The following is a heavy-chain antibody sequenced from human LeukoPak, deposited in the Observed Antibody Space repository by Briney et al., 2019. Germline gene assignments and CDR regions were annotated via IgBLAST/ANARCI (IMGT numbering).Heavy chain of an antibody. CDR3: ATTSGYDSHFQH. CDR2: IIPIFGTA. V-gene: IGHV1-69*05. J-gene: IGHJ1*01. CDR1: GGTFSSYA. D-gene: IGHD5-12*01. Sequence: ASVKVSCKASGGTFSSYAISWVRQAPGQGLEWMGRIIPIFGTANYAQKFQGRVTITTDGSTSTAYMELSSLRSEDTAVYYCATTSGYDSHFQHWGQGTLVTVSS.